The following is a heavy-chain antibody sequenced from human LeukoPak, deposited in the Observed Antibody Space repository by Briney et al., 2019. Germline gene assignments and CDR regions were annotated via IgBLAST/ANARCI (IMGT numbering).Heavy chain of an antibody. J-gene: IGHJ4*02. CDR2: ITSSGSYI. Sequence: GGSLRLSCAASGFIFSNSGMNWVRQAPGKGLEWVSSITSSGSYIYYRDSVKGRFTISRDNAKNSLYLQMNSLRAEDTAVYYCARGVGNYRYYFDYWGQGTLVTVSS. V-gene: IGHV3-21*01. D-gene: IGHD3-22*01. CDR3: ARGVGNYRYYFDY. CDR1: GFIFSNSG.